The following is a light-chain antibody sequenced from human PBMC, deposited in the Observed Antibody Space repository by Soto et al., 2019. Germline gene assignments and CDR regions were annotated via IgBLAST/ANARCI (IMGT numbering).Light chain of an antibody. CDR3: MQGTHWPPYT. J-gene: IGKJ2*01. Sequence: DVVMTQSPLSLPVTLGQPASISCRSSQSLLHTDGNTYLNWFQQRPGQSPRRLIYKVSNRDSGVPDRCSGSGSGTDFTLKISRVEAEDIGVYYCMQGTHWPPYTFGQATKIEI. V-gene: IGKV2-30*02. CDR1: QSLLHTDGNTY. CDR2: KVS.